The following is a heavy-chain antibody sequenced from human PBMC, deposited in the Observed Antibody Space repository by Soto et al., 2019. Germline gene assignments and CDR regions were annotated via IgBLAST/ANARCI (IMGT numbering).Heavy chain of an antibody. Sequence: SETLSLTCAVSGASISSNNWWTWVRQPPGKGLEWIGEIYYRAGANYDPTLKSRLTISLDQSMNRVSLELRSVTATDTAVYYCARGAGVVVPMYSLDYSGLGILVTVSS. D-gene: IGHD2-2*01. CDR3: ARGAGVVVPMYSLDY. V-gene: IGHV4-4*02. CDR1: GASISSNNW. CDR2: IYYRAGA. J-gene: IGHJ4*02.